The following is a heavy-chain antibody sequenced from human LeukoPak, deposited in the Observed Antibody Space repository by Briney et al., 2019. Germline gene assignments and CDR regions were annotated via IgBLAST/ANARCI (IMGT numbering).Heavy chain of an antibody. Sequence: GESLKISWKGSGYSFTSYWIGWVRQMPGKGLEWMGIIYPGDSDTRYSPSFQGQVTISADKSISTAYLQWSSLKASDTAMYYCARHGSNNYYYMDVWGKGTTVTVSS. CDR3: ARHGSNNYYYMDV. D-gene: IGHD2-8*01. V-gene: IGHV5-51*01. J-gene: IGHJ6*03. CDR2: IYPGDSDT. CDR1: GYSFTSYW.